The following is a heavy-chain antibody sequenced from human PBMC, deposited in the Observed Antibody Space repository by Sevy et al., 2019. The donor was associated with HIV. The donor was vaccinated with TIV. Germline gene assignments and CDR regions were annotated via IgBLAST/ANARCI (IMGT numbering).Heavy chain of an antibody. J-gene: IGHJ4*02. CDR1: GYSFGSIYY. CDR2: VYHSGST. D-gene: IGHD2-8*01. CDR3: ARDLGLCIQFDY. V-gene: IGHV4-38-2*02. Sequence: SETLSLICTVSGYSFGSIYYWGWIRQPPGKGLEWIGSVYHSGSTYYNPSLKSRVTIYVDASKNRFSLKVTSVTAADTAVYYCARDLGLCIQFDYWGQGTLVTVSS.